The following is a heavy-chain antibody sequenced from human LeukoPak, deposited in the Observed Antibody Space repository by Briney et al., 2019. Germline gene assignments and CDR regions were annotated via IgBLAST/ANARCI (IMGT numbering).Heavy chain of an antibody. D-gene: IGHD6-19*01. J-gene: IGHJ4*02. V-gene: IGHV1-69*13. Sequence: GASVKVSCKASGGTFSSYAISWVRQAPGQGLEWMGGIIPIFGTANYAQKFQGRVTITADESTSTAYMELSSLRSEDTAVYYCARDRGYSSGWSFDYWGQGTLVTVSS. CDR3: ARDRGYSSGWSFDY. CDR2: IIPIFGTA. CDR1: GGTFSSYA.